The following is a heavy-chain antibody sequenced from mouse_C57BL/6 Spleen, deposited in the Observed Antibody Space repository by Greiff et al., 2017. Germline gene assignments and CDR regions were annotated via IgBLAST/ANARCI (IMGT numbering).Heavy chain of an antibody. Sequence: QVHVKQPGAELVKPGASVKMSCKASGYTFTSYWITWVKQRPGQGLEWIGDIYPGSGSTNYNEKFKSKATLTVDTSSSPADMQLSSLTSEESAVYYCARRDYYGSSYGYWGQGTTLTVSS. CDR2: IYPGSGST. D-gene: IGHD1-1*01. J-gene: IGHJ2*01. CDR3: ARRDYYGSSYGY. CDR1: GYTFTSYW. V-gene: IGHV1-55*01.